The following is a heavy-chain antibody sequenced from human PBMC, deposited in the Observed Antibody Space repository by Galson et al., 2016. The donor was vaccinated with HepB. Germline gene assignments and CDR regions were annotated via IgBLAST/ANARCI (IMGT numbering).Heavy chain of an antibody. CDR2: ISESGVTT. CDR1: GFTFGDYA. V-gene: IGHV3-23*01. Sequence: SLRLSCAASGFTFGDYAMSWFRQAPGKGLEWVSGISESGVTTYYATSVRGRSTISRDNSSNTLFLQMNSLRVEDTAVYYCAKVGRFGSGSFLKPFDSWGQGILVTVSS. J-gene: IGHJ4*02. D-gene: IGHD3-10*01. CDR3: AKVGRFGSGSFLKPFDS.